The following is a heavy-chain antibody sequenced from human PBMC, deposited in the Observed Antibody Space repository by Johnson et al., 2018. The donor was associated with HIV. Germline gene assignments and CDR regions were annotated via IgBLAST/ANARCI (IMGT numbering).Heavy chain of an antibody. Sequence: QVLLLESGGGVVQPGRSLRLSCAASGFTFSSYGMHWVRQAPGKGLEWVAVIWYDGSNKYYADSVKGRFTISRDNAKNSLYLQMNSLRAEDTALYYCAKDINAGGSRGNAAFDIWGQGTMVTVSS. CDR1: GFTFSSYG. CDR3: AKDINAGGSRGNAAFDI. V-gene: IGHV3-33*03. D-gene: IGHD6-13*01. CDR2: IWYDGSNK. J-gene: IGHJ3*02.